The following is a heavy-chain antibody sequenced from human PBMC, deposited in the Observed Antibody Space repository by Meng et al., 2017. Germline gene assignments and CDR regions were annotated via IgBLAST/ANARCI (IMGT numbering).Heavy chain of an antibody. CDR1: GFTFSDYY. CDR2: ISSSGSTI. CDR3: ASAGGTTVAATALFGY. V-gene: IGHV3-11*04. D-gene: IGHD6-25*01. J-gene: IGHJ4*02. Sequence: GESLKISCAASGFTFSDYYMSWIRQAPGKGLEWVSYISSSGSTIYYADSVKGRFTISRDNSKNTLYLQMNSLRAEDTAVYYCASAGGTTVAATALFGYWGQGTLVTVSS.